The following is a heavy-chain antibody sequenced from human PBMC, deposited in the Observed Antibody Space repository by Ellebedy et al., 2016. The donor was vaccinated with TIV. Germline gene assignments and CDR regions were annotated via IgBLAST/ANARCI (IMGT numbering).Heavy chain of an antibody. D-gene: IGHD3-9*01. CDR2: IYHSGST. CDR3: ARDKRYFDWLGNSLYYFDY. CDR1: GGSISSSNW. Sequence: SETLSLTXAVSGGSISSSNWWSWVRQPPGKGLEWIGEIYHSGSTNYNPSLKSRVTISVDKSKNQFSLKLSSVTAADTAVYYCARDKRYFDWLGNSLYYFDYWGQGTLVTVSS. V-gene: IGHV4-4*02. J-gene: IGHJ4*02.